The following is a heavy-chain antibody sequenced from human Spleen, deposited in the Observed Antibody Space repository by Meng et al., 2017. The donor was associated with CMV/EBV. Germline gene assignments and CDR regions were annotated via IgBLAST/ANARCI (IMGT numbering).Heavy chain of an antibody. CDR3: ARELCSSTSCYTYDAFDI. D-gene: IGHD2-2*02. V-gene: IGHV3-48*03. Sequence: GGSLRLSCAASGFTFSSYEMNWVRQAPGKGLEWVSYISSSGSTIYYADSVKGRFTISRDNAKNSLYLQMNSLRAEDTAVYYCARELCSSTSCYTYDAFDIWGQGTMVTVSS. CDR2: ISSSGSTI. CDR1: GFTFSSYE. J-gene: IGHJ3*02.